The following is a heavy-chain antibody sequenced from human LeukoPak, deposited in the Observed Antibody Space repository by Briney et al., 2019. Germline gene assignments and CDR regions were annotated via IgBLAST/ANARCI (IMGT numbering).Heavy chain of an antibody. CDR3: ARDSGMDGGNLDY. V-gene: IGHV4-59*01. CDR1: GYPISSYY. J-gene: IGHJ4*02. D-gene: IGHD4-23*01. Sequence: PWETLPLTCTVSGYPISSYYWTWIRQPPGKGLEWVGYIYYSGSTKYNPSLKSRVTISVDTSKNQFSLKLSSVTAADTAVYYCARDSGMDGGNLDYWGQGTLVTVSS. CDR2: IYYSGST.